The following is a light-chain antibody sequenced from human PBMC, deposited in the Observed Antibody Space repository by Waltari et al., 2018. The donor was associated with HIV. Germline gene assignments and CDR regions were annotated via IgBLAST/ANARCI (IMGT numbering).Light chain of an antibody. CDR2: GAS. CDR1: QSVSSSY. CDR3: QQYGSS. J-gene: IGKJ2*01. V-gene: IGKV3-20*01. Sequence: EIVLTQSPGTLSLSPGERATLSCRASQSVSSSYLAWYQQKPGQAPRLLIYGASSRATGIPDRFSGSGSGTDFTLTISRLEPEDFVVYYCQQYGSSLGQGTKLEIK.